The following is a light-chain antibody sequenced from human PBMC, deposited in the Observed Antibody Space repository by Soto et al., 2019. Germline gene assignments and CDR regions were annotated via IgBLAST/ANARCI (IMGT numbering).Light chain of an antibody. J-gene: IGKJ5*01. CDR1: QSVSSSY. CDR2: GAS. Sequence: EIVLTQSPGTLSLSRGERPKISGWASQSVSSSYLAWYQQKPGQAPRLLIYGASSRPTGIPDRFSGSGSGTDFTLTISRLEPEEFAVYYCQQYGSSSAFGQGTRLEI. CDR3: QQYGSSSA. V-gene: IGKV3-20*01.